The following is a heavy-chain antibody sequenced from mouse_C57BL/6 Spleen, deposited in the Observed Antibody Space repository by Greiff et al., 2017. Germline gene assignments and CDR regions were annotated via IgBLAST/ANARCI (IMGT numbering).Heavy chain of an antibody. J-gene: IGHJ4*01. D-gene: IGHD2-4*01. CDR3: ARDFDDHGGGAMDY. Sequence: EVKLLESGPGMVKPSQSLSLTCTVTGYSITSGYDWHWIRHFPGNKLEWMGYISYSGSTNYNPSLKSRISITHDTSKNHFFLKLNSVTTEDTATYYCARDFDDHGGGAMDYGGQGTSVTVSS. CDR1: GYSITSGYD. CDR2: ISYSGST. V-gene: IGHV3-1*01.